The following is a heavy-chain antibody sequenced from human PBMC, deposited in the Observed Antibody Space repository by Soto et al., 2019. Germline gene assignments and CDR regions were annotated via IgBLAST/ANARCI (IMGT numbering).Heavy chain of an antibody. CDR1: GCTFSSYA. V-gene: IGHV1-69*12. D-gene: IGHD2-8*01. J-gene: IGHJ6*02. CDR2: ISPIIGTA. CDR3: AGGLYGTGRDSTGDYYFGMDV. Sequence: QVQLVQSGAEVKKPGASVKVSCKASGCTFSSYAISWVRQAPGQGLEWMGGISPIIGTANYAQKFQGRVTITADEPTNTGDMELSSLRAEETAVYYCAGGLYGTGRDSTGDYYFGMDVWGQGTTVTVSS.